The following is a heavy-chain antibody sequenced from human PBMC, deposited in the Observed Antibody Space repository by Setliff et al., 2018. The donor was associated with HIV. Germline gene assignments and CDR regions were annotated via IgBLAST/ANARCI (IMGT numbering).Heavy chain of an antibody. V-gene: IGHV4-39*07. D-gene: IGHD3-10*01. CDR3: ARARGPEGYFDS. CDR2: IYYSGST. J-gene: IGHJ4*02. Sequence: PLETLSLTCTVSGGSINSGSYYWGWIRQPPGKGLESIGTIYYSGSTYYKSSLKSRLTISVDTSKNQFSLKMSSVTAADTAVYYCARARGPEGYFDSWGQGTLVTVSS. CDR1: GGSINSGSYY.